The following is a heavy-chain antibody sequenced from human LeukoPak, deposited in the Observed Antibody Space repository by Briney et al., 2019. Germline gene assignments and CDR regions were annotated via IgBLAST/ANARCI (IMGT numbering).Heavy chain of an antibody. D-gene: IGHD5-18*01. CDR1: GYSISSGYY. Sequence: KTSETLSLTCTVSGYSISSGYYWGWIRQPPGKGLEWIGSIYHSGSTYYNPSLKSRVTISVDTSKNQFSLKLSSVTAADTAVYYCASVAMVTSYYYYYMDVWGKGTTVTVSS. CDR2: IYHSGST. V-gene: IGHV4-38-2*02. J-gene: IGHJ6*03. CDR3: ASVAMVTSYYYYYMDV.